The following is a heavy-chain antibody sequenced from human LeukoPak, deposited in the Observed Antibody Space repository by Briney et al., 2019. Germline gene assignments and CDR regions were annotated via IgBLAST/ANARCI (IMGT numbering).Heavy chain of an antibody. D-gene: IGHD6-13*01. CDR1: GGSISSSSYY. J-gene: IGHJ6*03. CDR3: ARDHKYSSSWYPYYYYMDV. Sequence: SETLSLTCTVSGGSISSSSYYWGWIRQPPGKGLEWIGSIYHSGSTYYNPSLKSRVTISVDTSKNQFSLKLSSVTAADTAVYYCARDHKYSSSWYPYYYYMDVWGKGTTVTVSS. V-gene: IGHV4-39*07. CDR2: IYHSGST.